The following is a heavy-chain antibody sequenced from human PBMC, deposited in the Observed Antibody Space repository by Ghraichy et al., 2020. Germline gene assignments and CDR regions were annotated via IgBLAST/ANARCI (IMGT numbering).Heavy chain of an antibody. CDR2: IYYSGST. V-gene: IGHV4-39*01. CDR1: GGSISSRSYY. D-gene: IGHD5-12*01. Sequence: SQTLSLTCTVSGGSISSRSYYWGWIRQPPGKGLEWIGSIYYSGSTYYNASLKSRVSLSVDTSKNKFFLKLISVTAADAAVYYCARLAMVARDFDYWGQGTLVTVSS. J-gene: IGHJ4*02. CDR3: ARLAMVARDFDY.